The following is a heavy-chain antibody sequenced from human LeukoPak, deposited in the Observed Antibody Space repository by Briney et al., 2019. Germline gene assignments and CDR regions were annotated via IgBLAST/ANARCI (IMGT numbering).Heavy chain of an antibody. CDR2: MNTNSGNT. D-gene: IGHD6-19*01. CDR1: VYTFTSCD. V-gene: IGHV1-8*01. CDR3: TRGSSGRRDN. J-gene: IGHJ4*02. Sequence: ASVKVSCKASVYTFTSCDINWVRQATGQGLEWMGWMNTNSGNTGYGQSFQGRITMTRDIYIGTAYMELSNLTSEETAIYYCTRGSSGRRDNWGQGTLVTVSA.